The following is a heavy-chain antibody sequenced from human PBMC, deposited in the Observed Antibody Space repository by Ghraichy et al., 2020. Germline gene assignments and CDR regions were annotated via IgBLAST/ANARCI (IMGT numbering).Heavy chain of an antibody. J-gene: IGHJ6*03. CDR2: IYYSGST. D-gene: IGHD3-3*01. CDR3: ASVRFLYYYYMDV. Sequence: SETLSLTCTVSGGSISSSSYYWGWIRQPPGKGLEWIGSIYYSGSTYYNPSLKSRVTISVDTSKNQFSLKLSSVTAADTAVYYCASVRFLYYYYMDVWGKGTTLTVSS. CDR1: GGSISSSSYY. V-gene: IGHV4-39*01.